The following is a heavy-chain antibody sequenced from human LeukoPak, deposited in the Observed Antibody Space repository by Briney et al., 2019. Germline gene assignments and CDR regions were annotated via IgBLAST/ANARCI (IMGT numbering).Heavy chain of an antibody. V-gene: IGHV3-21*01. D-gene: IGHD3-16*01. CDR2: ISSSGSYI. CDR3: ARGGAPDAFDI. Sequence: GGSLRLSCAASRFTFSSYSMNWVRQAPGKGLEWVSSISSSGSYIYYADSVKGRFTISRDNAKNSLYLQMNSLRAEDTAVYYCARGGAPDAFDIWGQGTMVTVSS. CDR1: RFTFSSYS. J-gene: IGHJ3*02.